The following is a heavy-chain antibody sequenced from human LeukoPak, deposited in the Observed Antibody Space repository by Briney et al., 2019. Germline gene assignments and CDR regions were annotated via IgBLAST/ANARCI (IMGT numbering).Heavy chain of an antibody. CDR1: AFTFSSYG. Sequence: GGSPRLSCAASAFTFSSYGMNWVRQAPGKGLEWVSYISSSSSTIYYADSVKGRFTISRDNAKNSLYLQMNSLRAEDTAVYYCARSLLGSDYYYYYYYMDVWGKGTTVTVSS. J-gene: IGHJ6*03. CDR2: ISSSSSTI. V-gene: IGHV3-48*01. CDR3: ARSLLGSDYYYYYYYMDV. D-gene: IGHD1-26*01.